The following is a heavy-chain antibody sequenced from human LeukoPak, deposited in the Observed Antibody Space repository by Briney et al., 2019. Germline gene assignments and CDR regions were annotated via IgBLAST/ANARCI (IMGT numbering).Heavy chain of an antibody. Sequence: GGSLRLSCAPSGLSFSSYTIHWVRQAPGKGLVWVSRINSDGSSTSYADSVKGRFTISRDNAKNTLYLQMNSLRAEDTAVYYCATICRDFWSGYDHDAFDIWGQGTMVTVSS. V-gene: IGHV3-74*01. CDR3: ATICRDFWSGYDHDAFDI. CDR2: INSDGSST. CDR1: GLSFSSYT. J-gene: IGHJ3*02. D-gene: IGHD3-3*01.